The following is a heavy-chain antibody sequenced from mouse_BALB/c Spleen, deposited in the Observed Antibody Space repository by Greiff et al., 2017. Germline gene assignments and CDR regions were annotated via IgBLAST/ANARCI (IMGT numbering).Heavy chain of an antibody. V-gene: IGHV5-15*02. J-gene: IGHJ4*01. Sequence: EVKLVESGGGLVQPGGSRKLSCAASGFTFSDYGMAWVRQAPGKGPEWVAFISNLAYSIYYADTVTGRFTISRENAKNTLYLEMSSLRSEDTAMYYCARAYDAMDYWGQGTSVTVSS. CDR2: ISNLAYSI. CDR1: GFTFSDYG. CDR3: ARAYDAMDY.